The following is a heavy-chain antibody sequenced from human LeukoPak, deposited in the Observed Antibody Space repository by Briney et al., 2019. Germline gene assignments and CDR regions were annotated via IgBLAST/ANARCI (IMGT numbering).Heavy chain of an antibody. V-gene: IGHV3-7*01. CDR1: GFTISTNW. CDR2: IKQDGSAK. D-gene: IGHD7-27*01. Sequence: GGSLRLSCAASGFTISTNWMSWVRQAPGKGLEWVANIKQDGSAKYYVASVKGRFTISRDNARNSLYLQMNSLRAEDTAVYYCAREKLGTDAFDIWGQGTMVTVPS. J-gene: IGHJ3*02. CDR3: AREKLGTDAFDI.